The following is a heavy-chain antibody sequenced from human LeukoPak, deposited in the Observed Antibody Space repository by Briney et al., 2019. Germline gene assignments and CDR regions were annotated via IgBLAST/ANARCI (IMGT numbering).Heavy chain of an antibody. J-gene: IGHJ4*02. CDR2: IRYDGSSK. V-gene: IGHV3-30*02. CDR1: GFTFSNYV. D-gene: IGHD4-17*01. Sequence: GGSLRLSXAASGFTFSNYVIHWVRQPPGKGLEWVSLIRYDGSSKYYADSVRGRFTISRDNSKNTLYLQMNSLRAEDTAVYYCARYSGNYGLDYWGQGILVTVSS. CDR3: ARYSGNYGLDY.